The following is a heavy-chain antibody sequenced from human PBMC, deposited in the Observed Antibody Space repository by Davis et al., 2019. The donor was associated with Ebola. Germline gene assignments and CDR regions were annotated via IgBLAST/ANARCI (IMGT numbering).Heavy chain of an antibody. CDR2: INRDGSTT. Sequence: GESLKISCAASRFIFSSYSMNWVRQAPGKGLVWVSCINRDGSTTTYADSVKGRFTISRDNAKNTLYLQMNNLRVEDTAVYYCATLPGYYWGQGTLVTVSS. J-gene: IGHJ4*02. CDR1: RFIFSSYS. V-gene: IGHV3-74*03. D-gene: IGHD1-26*01. CDR3: ATLPGYY.